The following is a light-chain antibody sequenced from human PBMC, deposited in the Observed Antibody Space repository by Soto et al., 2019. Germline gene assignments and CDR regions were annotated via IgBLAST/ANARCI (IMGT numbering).Light chain of an antibody. V-gene: IGKV3-20*01. Sequence: EIVLTQSPGTLSLSPGERATLSCRASQSVSSSYLAWYQQKPGQAPRLLIYDTSSRATGIPDRFSGSGSGTDFTLAISRLEPEDFAVYYCQQCGSSPSFGKGTQVELK. CDR2: DTS. J-gene: IGKJ1*01. CDR1: QSVSSSY. CDR3: QQCGSSPS.